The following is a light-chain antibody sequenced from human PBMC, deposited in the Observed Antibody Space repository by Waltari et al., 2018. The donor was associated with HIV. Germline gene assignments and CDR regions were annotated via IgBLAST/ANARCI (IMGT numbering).Light chain of an antibody. V-gene: IGLV3-21*02. J-gene: IGLJ2*01. CDR1: SVGSKT. Sequence: SYVLTQPPSVSVAPGQTAMITCGGNSVGSKTVHWYQQKPGQAPVLVVYDDSDRPSGIPVRFSGSNSANSATLTISRVEDGDEADYYCQVYDGNSVIFAGGTKLTVL. CDR2: DDS. CDR3: QVYDGNSVI.